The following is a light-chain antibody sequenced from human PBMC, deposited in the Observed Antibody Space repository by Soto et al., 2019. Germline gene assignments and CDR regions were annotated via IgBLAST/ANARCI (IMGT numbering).Light chain of an antibody. J-gene: IGKJ1*01. CDR1: QSISTY. Sequence: DIQMTQSPSSLSASVGDRVTITCRASQSISTYLNWYQQKPGQAPNLLIYAASSLQSGVPSRFSGSGSGTDFTLTISNLQPEDFATYYRQQSYDTPPWTFGQGTKVDI. V-gene: IGKV1-39*01. CDR3: QQSYDTPPWT. CDR2: AAS.